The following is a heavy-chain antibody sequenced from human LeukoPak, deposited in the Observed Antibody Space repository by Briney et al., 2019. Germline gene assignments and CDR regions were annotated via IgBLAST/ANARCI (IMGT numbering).Heavy chain of an antibody. V-gene: IGHV4-34*01. CDR1: GGSFSGYV. D-gene: IGHD3-22*01. Sequence: SETLSLTCGVYGGSFSGYVWSWIRQPPGKGLQWIGEINHSGSTTYNPSLKSQVTISLDTSRNQFSLKLTSVTAADTAVYYCAKTPVVTLSAFDIWGQGTPVTVSS. CDR2: INHSGST. CDR3: AKTPVVTLSAFDI. J-gene: IGHJ3*02.